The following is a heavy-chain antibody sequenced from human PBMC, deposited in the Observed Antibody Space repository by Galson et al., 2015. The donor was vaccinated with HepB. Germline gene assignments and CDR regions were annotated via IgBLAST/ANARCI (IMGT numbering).Heavy chain of an antibody. D-gene: IGHD3-22*01. CDR2: MNPNSGNT. CDR1: GYTFTSYD. CDR3: ARVIVVSMGFDP. Sequence: SVKVSCKASGYTFTSYDINWVRQATGQGLEWMGWMNPNSGNTGYAQKFQGRVTMTRNTSISTAYMELSSLRSEDTAVYYCARVIVVSMGFDPWGQGTLVTVSS. V-gene: IGHV1-8*01. J-gene: IGHJ5*02.